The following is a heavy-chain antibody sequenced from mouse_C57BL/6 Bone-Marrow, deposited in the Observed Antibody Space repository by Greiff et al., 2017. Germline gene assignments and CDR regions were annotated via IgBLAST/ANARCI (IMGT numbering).Heavy chain of an antibody. CDR3: AREGMYCDY. J-gene: IGHJ2*01. V-gene: IGHV1-26*01. CDR1: GYTFTDYY. CDR2: INPNNGGT. Sequence: EVQLQQSGPELVKPGASVKISCKASGYTFTDYYMNWVKQSHGKSLEWIGDINPNNGGTSYNQKFKGKATLTVDKSSSTAYMELRSLTSEDSAVYYCAREGMYCDYWCQGTTLTVSS.